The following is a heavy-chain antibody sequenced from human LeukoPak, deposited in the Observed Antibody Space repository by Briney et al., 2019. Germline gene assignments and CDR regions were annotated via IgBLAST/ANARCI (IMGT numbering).Heavy chain of an antibody. J-gene: IGHJ6*03. Sequence: ASVKVSCKASGYTFTSYDINWVRQATGQGLEWMGWTDPNSGNTGYAQKFQGRVTMTRNTSISTAYMELSSLRSEDTAVYYCARVSYSSGIDYMDVWGKGTTVTVSS. CDR3: ARVSYSSGIDYMDV. CDR1: GYTFTSYD. V-gene: IGHV1-8*01. D-gene: IGHD6-19*01. CDR2: TDPNSGNT.